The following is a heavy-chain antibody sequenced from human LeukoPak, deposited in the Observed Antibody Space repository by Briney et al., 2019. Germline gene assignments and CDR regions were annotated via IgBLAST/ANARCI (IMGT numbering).Heavy chain of an antibody. Sequence: ASVKVSCKASGYTFTSYYMHWVRQAPGQGLEWVGIINPSGGSTSYAQKFQGRVTITADKSTSTAYMELSSLRSEDTAVYYCARDWGSGWPYYFDYWGQGTLVTVSS. CDR1: GYTFTSYY. V-gene: IGHV1-46*01. D-gene: IGHD6-19*01. CDR2: INPSGGST. J-gene: IGHJ4*02. CDR3: ARDWGSGWPYYFDY.